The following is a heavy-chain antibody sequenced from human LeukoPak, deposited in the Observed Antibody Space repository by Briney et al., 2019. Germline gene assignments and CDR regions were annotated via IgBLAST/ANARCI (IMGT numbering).Heavy chain of an antibody. CDR3: ARDPGGVTMVRGVSAYYYYYMDV. J-gene: IGHJ6*03. V-gene: IGHV1-2*02. CDR1: GYTFTGYY. CDR2: INPNSGGT. D-gene: IGHD3-10*01. Sequence: ASVKVSCKASGYTFTGYYMHWVRQAPGQGLEWMGWINPNSGGTNYAQKFQGRVTMTRDTSISTAYMELSSLRSEDTAVYYCARDPGGVTMVRGVSAYYYYYMDVWGKGTTVTVSS.